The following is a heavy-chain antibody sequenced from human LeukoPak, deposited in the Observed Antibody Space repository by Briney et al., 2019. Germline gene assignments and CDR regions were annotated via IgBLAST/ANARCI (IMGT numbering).Heavy chain of an antibody. CDR2: ISGSGGST. CDR3: AKAGGSGWYEGYYFDY. J-gene: IGHJ4*02. Sequence: GGSLRLSCAASGFTFSSYGMSWVRQAPGKGLEWVSGISGSGGSTYYVDSVKGRFTISRDNSKNTLYLQMNSLRAEGTAVYYCAKAGGSGWYEGYYFDYWGQGTLATVSS. D-gene: IGHD6-19*01. V-gene: IGHV3-23*01. CDR1: GFTFSSYG.